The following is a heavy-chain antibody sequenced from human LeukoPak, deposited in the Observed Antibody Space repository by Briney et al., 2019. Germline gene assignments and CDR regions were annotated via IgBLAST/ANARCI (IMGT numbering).Heavy chain of an antibody. D-gene: IGHD1-26*01. CDR2: ISGSGGST. J-gene: IGHJ3*02. CDR1: GFTFSSYA. Sequence: GGSLRLSCAASGFTFSSYAMSWVRQAPGKGLEWVSAISGSGGSTYYADSVKGRFTISRDNSKNTLYLQMNSLRAEDTAVYYCARSSEPQLVGADDAFGIWGQGTMVTVSS. V-gene: IGHV3-23*01. CDR3: ARSSEPQLVGADDAFGI.